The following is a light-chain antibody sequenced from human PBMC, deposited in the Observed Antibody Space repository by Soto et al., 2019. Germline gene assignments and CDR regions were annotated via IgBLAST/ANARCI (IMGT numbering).Light chain of an antibody. V-gene: IGKV3-15*01. Sequence: EIVMTQSPATLSASPGERATLSCRASQSVSSNLAWYQQKPGQVPRLLIYVASTMASGIPARFSGSGSGTEFTLTISSLQSEDLAFYYCQKYNTWPQTFGQGTKVEI. CDR3: QKYNTWPQT. CDR1: QSVSSN. CDR2: VAS. J-gene: IGKJ1*01.